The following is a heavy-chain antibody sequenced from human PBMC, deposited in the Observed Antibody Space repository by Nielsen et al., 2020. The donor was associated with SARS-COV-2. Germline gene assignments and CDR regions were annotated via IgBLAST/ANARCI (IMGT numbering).Heavy chain of an antibody. CDR3: AGPIFGVVIGPSHYYYGMDV. V-gene: IGHV1-69*13. CDR1: GGTFSSYA. J-gene: IGHJ6*02. D-gene: IGHD3-3*01. CDR2: IIPIFGTA. Sequence: SVKVSCKASGGTFSSYAISWVRQAPGQGLEWMGGIIPIFGTANYAQKFQGRVTITADESTSTAYMELSSLRSEDTAVYYCAGPIFGVVIGPSHYYYGMDVWGQGTTVTVSS.